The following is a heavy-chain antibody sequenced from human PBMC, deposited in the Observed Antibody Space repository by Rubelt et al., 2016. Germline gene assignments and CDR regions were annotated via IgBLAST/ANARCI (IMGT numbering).Heavy chain of an antibody. D-gene: IGHD6-13*01. V-gene: IGHV1-18*01. CDR1: GYTFISYG. CDR2: ISGNNGNT. CDR3: ARDRWQQPDY. J-gene: IGHJ4*02. Sequence: QVQPVQSGGEVKRPGASVKVSCKASGYTFISYGITWVRQAPGQGLEWMGWISGNNGNTNYAQKLQGRVTMTTETSTSTAYMERRSLGSDDTAVYYCARDRWQQPDYWGQGTLVTVSS.